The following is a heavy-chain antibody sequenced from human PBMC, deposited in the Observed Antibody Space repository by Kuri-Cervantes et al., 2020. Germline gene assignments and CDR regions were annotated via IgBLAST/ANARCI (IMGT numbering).Heavy chain of an antibody. D-gene: IGHD6-19*01. V-gene: IGHV3-33*08. CDR1: GFTFSSYA. J-gene: IGHJ4*02. Sequence: GESLKISCAASGFTFSSYAMSWVRQAPGKGLEWVAVIWYDGSNKYYADSVKGRFTISRDNSKNTLYLQMNSLRAEDTAVYYCARDSSGWPDYWGQGTLVTVSS. CDR2: IWYDGSNK. CDR3: ARDSSGWPDY.